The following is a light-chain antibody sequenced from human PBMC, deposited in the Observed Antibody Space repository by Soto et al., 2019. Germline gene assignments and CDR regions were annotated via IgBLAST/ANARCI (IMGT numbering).Light chain of an antibody. CDR1: QDISTA. V-gene: IGKV1-13*02. Sequence: AIQLTQSPSSLSASVGNRATMTCRASQDISTALAWYQQKPGNPPNLLIYDASSLESGAPPRFSGRGSGTDFTLIISSLQPDDFATYYCQQYGSFPRTFGQGTKVEVK. J-gene: IGKJ1*01. CDR2: DAS. CDR3: QQYGSFPRT.